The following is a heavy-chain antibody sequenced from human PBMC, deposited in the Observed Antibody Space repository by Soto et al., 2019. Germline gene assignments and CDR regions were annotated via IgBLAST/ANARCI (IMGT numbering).Heavy chain of an antibody. Sequence: QVQLQESGPGLVKPSQTLSLTCSVSGGSISTGVWYWSWVREHPGKGLEWIGDIYYRGTTSYNPALGSRGTMSRDTSKNQGSVKVNSVTAADTAVYYCARVSAGGTRWFDSWGQGIRVTVSS. CDR2: IYYRGTT. D-gene: IGHD6-13*01. CDR3: ARVSAGGTRWFDS. J-gene: IGHJ5*01. V-gene: IGHV4-31*03. CDR1: GGSISTGVWY.